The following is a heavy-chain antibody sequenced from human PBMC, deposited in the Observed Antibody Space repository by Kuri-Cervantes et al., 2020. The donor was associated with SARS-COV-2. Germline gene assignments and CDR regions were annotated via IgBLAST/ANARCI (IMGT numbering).Heavy chain of an antibody. D-gene: IGHD6-19*01. Sequence: ASVKVSCKASGYTFTGYYMHWVRQAPGQGLEWMGGFDPEDGETIYAQKFQGRVTMTEDASTDTAYMELSSLRSEDTAVYYCATGPAVAGTGVWFDPWGQGTLVTVSS. CDR1: GYTFTGYY. CDR3: ATGPAVAGTGVWFDP. CDR2: FDPEDGET. J-gene: IGHJ5*02. V-gene: IGHV1-24*01.